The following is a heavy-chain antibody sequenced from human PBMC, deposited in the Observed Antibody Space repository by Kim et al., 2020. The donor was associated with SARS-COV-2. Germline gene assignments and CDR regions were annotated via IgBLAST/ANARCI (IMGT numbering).Heavy chain of an antibody. CDR2: ISSSSSYI. D-gene: IGHD3-3*01. Sequence: GGSLRLSCAASGFTFSSYSMNWVRQAPGKGLEWVSSISSSSSYIYYADSVKGRFTISRDNAKNSLYLQMNSLRAEDTAVYYCARDRGWSGWGGYNWFDPWGQGTLVTVSS. V-gene: IGHV3-21*01. J-gene: IGHJ5*02. CDR1: GFTFSSYS. CDR3: ARDRGWSGWGGYNWFDP.